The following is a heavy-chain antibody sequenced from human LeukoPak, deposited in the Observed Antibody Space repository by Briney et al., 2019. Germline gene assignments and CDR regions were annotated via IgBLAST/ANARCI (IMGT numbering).Heavy chain of an antibody. CDR2: ISGDGGGYT. V-gene: IGHV3-23*01. D-gene: IGHD3-10*01. CDR1: GFTFTDYA. J-gene: IGHJ4*02. CDR3: AKDLTSGSGSYDY. Sequence: GGSLRLSCTASGFTFTDYAMSWVRQAPGEGLEWVSAISGDGGGYTYYADSVKGRFTISRVNSKNTLYLEMNSLRAEDTAVYYCAKDLTSGSGSYDYWGQGTLVTVS.